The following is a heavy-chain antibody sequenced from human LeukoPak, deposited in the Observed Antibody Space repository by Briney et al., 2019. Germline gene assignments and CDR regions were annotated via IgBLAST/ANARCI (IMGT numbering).Heavy chain of an antibody. CDR1: GFTFSDYY. CDR3: ARDRNGVLLWFGELLNY. CDR2: ISSSGSTI. Sequence: GGSLRLSCGASGFTFSDYYMSWIRQAPGKGLEWVSYISSSGSTIYYADSVKGRFTISRDNAKNSLYLQMNSLRAEDTAVYYCARDRNGVLLWFGELLNYWGQGTLVTVSS. D-gene: IGHD3-10*01. J-gene: IGHJ4*02. V-gene: IGHV3-11*04.